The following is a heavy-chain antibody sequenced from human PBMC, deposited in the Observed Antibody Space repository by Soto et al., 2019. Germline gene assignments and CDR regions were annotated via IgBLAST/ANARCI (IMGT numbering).Heavy chain of an antibody. D-gene: IGHD3-10*01. Sequence: GGSLRLSCAASGFTFSSYAMHWVRQAPSKGLEWVAVISYDGSNKYYADSVKGRFTISRDNSKNTLYLQMNSLRAEDTAVYYCARRSKPLWFGELPDYWGQGTLVTVS. CDR1: GFTFSSYA. V-gene: IGHV3-30-3*01. J-gene: IGHJ4*02. CDR2: ISYDGSNK. CDR3: ARRSKPLWFGELPDY.